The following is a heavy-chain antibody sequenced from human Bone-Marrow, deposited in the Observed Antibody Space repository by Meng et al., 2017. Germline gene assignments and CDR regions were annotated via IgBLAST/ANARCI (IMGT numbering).Heavy chain of an antibody. D-gene: IGHD2-2*01. CDR1: GGSISSGGHY. Sequence: SETLSLTCTVSGGSISSGGHYWSWIRQHPGKGLEWIGYIYYSGSTYYNPSLKSRVTISVDTSKNQFSLKLSSVTAADTAVYYCARVVVGYCSSTSRYYYGMDIWGQGTTVTVSS. V-gene: IGHV4-31*03. J-gene: IGHJ6*02. CDR2: IYYSGST. CDR3: ARVVVGYCSSTSRYYYGMDI.